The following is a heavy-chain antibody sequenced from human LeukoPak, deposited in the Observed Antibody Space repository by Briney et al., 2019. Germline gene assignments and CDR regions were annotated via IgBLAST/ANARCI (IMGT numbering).Heavy chain of an antibody. V-gene: IGHV4-39*07. Sequence: SETLSLTCTVSGGSISSYYWSWIRQPPGKGLEWIGSIYYSGSTYYNPSLKSRVTISVDTSKNQFSLKLSSVTAADTAVYYCARVRSGAAAGTYYYYYMDVWGKGTTVTVSS. CDR3: ARVRSGAAAGTYYYYYMDV. J-gene: IGHJ6*03. CDR1: GGSISSYY. CDR2: IYYSGST. D-gene: IGHD6-13*01.